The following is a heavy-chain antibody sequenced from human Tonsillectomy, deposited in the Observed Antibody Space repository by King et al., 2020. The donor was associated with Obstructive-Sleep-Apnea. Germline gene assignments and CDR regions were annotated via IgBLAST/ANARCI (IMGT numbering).Heavy chain of an antibody. V-gene: IGHV3-30*04. CDR1: GFTFSSYA. CDR2: ISYDGSNK. CDR3: ARITPYYDFWSGYCDY. J-gene: IGHJ4*02. D-gene: IGHD3-3*01. Sequence: VQLVESGGGVVQPGRSLRLSCAASGFTFSSYAMHWVRQAPGKGLEGVAVISYDGSNKYYADSVKGRFTISRDNSKNTLYLQMNSLRAEDTAVYYCARITPYYDFWSGYCDYWGQGTLVTVSS.